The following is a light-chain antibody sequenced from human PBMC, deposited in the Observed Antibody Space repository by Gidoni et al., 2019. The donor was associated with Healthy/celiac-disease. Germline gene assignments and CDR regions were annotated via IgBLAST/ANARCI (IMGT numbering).Light chain of an antibody. CDR3: QQYNSYSIK. V-gene: IGKV1-5*03. CDR1: QSISSW. Sequence: DIQMTQSPSTLSASVGDRVTITCRASQSISSWLAWYQQKPGKAPKLLIYKASSLESGVPSRFSGSGSGTEFTLTISSLQPDDFATDYCQQYNSYSIKFGQGTKVEIK. J-gene: IGKJ1*01. CDR2: KAS.